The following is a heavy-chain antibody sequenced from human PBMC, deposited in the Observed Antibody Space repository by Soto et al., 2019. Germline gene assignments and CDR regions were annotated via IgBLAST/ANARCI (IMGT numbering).Heavy chain of an antibody. Sequence: QVELVQSGAEVKKPGASVKVSCKASGYTFTRYAINWLRQATGQGLEWMGWMNPNSGNTAYAQKFQGRVTMTRNTSISTSYMELSSLRSEATAVYYCARERNMYGLDVWGQGTTVTVSS. CDR1: GYTFTRYA. CDR2: MNPNSGNT. J-gene: IGHJ6*02. V-gene: IGHV1-8*01. CDR3: ARERNMYGLDV.